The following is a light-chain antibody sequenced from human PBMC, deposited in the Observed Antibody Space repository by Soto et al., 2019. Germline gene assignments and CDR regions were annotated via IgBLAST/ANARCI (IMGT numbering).Light chain of an antibody. CDR3: AAWDDSLSGLVV. V-gene: IGLV1-47*01. CDR2: GSN. CDR1: SSNVGSNY. Sequence: QSVLIQPPSASGTPGQRVTIFCSGSSSNVGSNYVSWYQQLPGTAPKLLVFGSNQRPSGVPDRFSASKSGTSASLAISGLRSEDEADYFCAAWDDSLSGLVVFGGGTKVTVL. J-gene: IGLJ2*01.